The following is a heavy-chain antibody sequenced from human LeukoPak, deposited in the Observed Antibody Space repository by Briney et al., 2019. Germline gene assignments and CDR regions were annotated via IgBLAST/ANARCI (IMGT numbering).Heavy chain of an antibody. CDR3: ARSEYSYGADAFDI. D-gene: IGHD5-18*01. CDR1: GVSISSYY. Sequence: PSETLSLTCTVSGVSISSYYWSWIRQPAGKGLEWIGRIHTSGSTNYNPSLKSRVTMSVDTSKNQFSLQLSSVTAADTAVYYCARSEYSYGADAFDIWGQGTMVTVSS. J-gene: IGHJ3*02. V-gene: IGHV4-4*07. CDR2: IHTSGST.